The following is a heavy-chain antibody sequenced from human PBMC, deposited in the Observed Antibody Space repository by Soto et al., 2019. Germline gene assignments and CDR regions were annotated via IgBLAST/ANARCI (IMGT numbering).Heavy chain of an antibody. D-gene: IGHD1-1*01. CDR2: ISAHNGNT. CDR3: ARGRYGDY. J-gene: IGHJ4*02. Sequence: QDHLVQSGAEVKKPGASVKVSCKASGYTFTSYGITWVRQAPGQGLEWMGWISAHNGNTDYAQKLQGRVIVTRDTSTSTASMELRSLRSDDTAVYYCARGRYGDYWGQGALVTVSS. CDR1: GYTFTSYG. V-gene: IGHV1-18*01.